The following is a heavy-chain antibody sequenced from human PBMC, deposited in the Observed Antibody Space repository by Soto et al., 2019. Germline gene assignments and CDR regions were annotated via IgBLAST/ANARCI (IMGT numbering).Heavy chain of an antibody. CDR3: ARDSSSGLG. V-gene: IGHV4-34*01. Sequence: ASENLCLPCAVYGGSFSGYYWSWIRQPPGKGLEWIGEINHSGSTNYNPSLKSRVTISVDTSKNQFSLKLSSVTAADTAVYYCARDSSSGLGWGQGTLVTVSS. CDR2: INHSGST. D-gene: IGHD6-13*01. J-gene: IGHJ4*02. CDR1: GGSFSGYY.